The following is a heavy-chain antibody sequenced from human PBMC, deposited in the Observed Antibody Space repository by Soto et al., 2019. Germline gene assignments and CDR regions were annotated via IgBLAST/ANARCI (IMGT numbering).Heavy chain of an antibody. CDR1: GYTFTSYY. D-gene: IGHD6-19*01. Sequence: QVQLVQSGAEVKKPGASVKVSCKASGYTFTSYYMHWVRQAPGQGLEWMGIINPSGGSTSSAQKSQGRVTMTRDTSTSTVYMELSSLRSEDPAVYYCASWDGSVAGRFDPWGQGTLVTVSS. CDR3: ASWDGSVAGRFDP. J-gene: IGHJ5*02. CDR2: INPSGGST. V-gene: IGHV1-46*01.